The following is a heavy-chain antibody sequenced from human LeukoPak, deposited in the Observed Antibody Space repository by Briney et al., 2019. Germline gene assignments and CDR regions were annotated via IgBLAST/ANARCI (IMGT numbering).Heavy chain of an antibody. J-gene: IGHJ4*02. CDR2: ISSSGSTI. CDR1: GFTFSSYE. V-gene: IGHV3-48*03. D-gene: IGHD3-22*01. Sequence: GGSLRLSCAASGFTFSSYEMNWVRQAPGKGLEWVSYISSSGSTIYYADSVKGRFTFSRDNAKNSLYLQMNSLRAEDTAVYYCARDRSGYSLRSLVYWGQGTLVTVSS. CDR3: ARDRSGYSLRSLVY.